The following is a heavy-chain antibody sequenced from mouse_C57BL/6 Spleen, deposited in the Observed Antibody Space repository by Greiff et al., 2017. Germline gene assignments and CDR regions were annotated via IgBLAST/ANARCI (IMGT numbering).Heavy chain of an antibody. Sequence: VKLRESGAELVRPGASVTLSCKASGYTFTDYEMHWVKQTPVHGLEWIGAIDPETGGTAYNQKFKGKAILTADKSSSTAYMELRSLTSEDSAVYYCTRVQDYYGSSYGYFDVWGTGTTVTVSS. J-gene: IGHJ1*03. CDR2: IDPETGGT. CDR1: GYTFTDYE. D-gene: IGHD1-1*01. V-gene: IGHV1-15*01. CDR3: TRVQDYYGSSYGYFDV.